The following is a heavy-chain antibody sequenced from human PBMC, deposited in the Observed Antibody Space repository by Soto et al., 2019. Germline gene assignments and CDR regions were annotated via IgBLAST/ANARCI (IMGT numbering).Heavy chain of an antibody. Sequence: GGSLRLSCAASGFTFSSYGMHWVRQAPGKGLEWVAVISYDGSNKYYADSVKGRFTISRDNSKNTLYLQMNSLRAEDTAVYYCAKRYNWNDDFDYWGQGTLVTVSS. V-gene: IGHV3-30*18. CDR2: ISYDGSNK. CDR3: AKRYNWNDDFDY. CDR1: GFTFSSYG. D-gene: IGHD1-20*01. J-gene: IGHJ4*02.